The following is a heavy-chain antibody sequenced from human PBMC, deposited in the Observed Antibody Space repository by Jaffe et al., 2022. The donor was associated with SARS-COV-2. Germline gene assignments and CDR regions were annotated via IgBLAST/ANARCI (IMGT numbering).Heavy chain of an antibody. J-gene: IGHJ4*02. V-gene: IGHV3-21*01. Sequence: EVQLVESGGGLVKPGGSLRLSCAASGFTFSSYSMNWVRQAPGKGLEWVSSISSSSSYIYYADSVKGRFTISRDNAKNSLYLQMNSLRAEDTAVYYCARGGQNRGSYFHYWGQGTLVTVSS. CDR2: ISSSSSYI. D-gene: IGHD1-26*01. CDR3: ARGGQNRGSYFHY. CDR1: GFTFSSYS.